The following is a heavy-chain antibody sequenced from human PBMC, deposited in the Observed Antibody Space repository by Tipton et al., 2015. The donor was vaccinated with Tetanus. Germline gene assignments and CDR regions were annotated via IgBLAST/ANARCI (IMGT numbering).Heavy chain of an antibody. CDR2: ISYDGSNK. D-gene: IGHD3-10*01. Sequence: SLRLSCAASGFTFSSYGMHWVRQAPGKGLEWVAVISYDGSNKYYAGSVKGRFTISRDNSKNTLYLQMNSLRAEDTAVYYCAKVPFYYGSGNLGATYFDLWGRGTLVTVSS. J-gene: IGHJ2*01. CDR1: GFTFSSYG. CDR3: AKVPFYYGSGNLGATYFDL. V-gene: IGHV3-30*18.